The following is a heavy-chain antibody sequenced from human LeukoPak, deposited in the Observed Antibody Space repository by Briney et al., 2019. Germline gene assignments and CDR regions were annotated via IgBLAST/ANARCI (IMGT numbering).Heavy chain of an antibody. CDR3: ARARYCSSTSCHFDY. V-gene: IGHV3-21*01. Sequence: PGGSLRLSCAASGFTFSSYSMNWVRQAPGKGLEWVSSISSSSSYIYYADSVKGRFTISRDNAKNSLYLQMNSLRAEDTAVYYCARARYCSSTSCHFDYWGQGTLVIVSS. D-gene: IGHD2-2*01. J-gene: IGHJ4*02. CDR1: GFTFSSYS. CDR2: ISSSSSYI.